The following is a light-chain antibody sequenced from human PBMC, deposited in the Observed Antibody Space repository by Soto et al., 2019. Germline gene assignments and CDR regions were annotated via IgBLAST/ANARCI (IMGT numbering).Light chain of an antibody. CDR3: SSYTTSSTPYV. Sequence: QSALTQPASVPGSPGQSITISCTGTDSDVGGYNYVSWYQQHPGKAPKLIIYEVSNRPSGVSTRFSGSKSGNTASLTISGLQAEDEADYYRSSYTTSSTPYVFGTGTKVTVL. V-gene: IGLV2-14*01. CDR2: EVS. J-gene: IGLJ1*01. CDR1: DSDVGGYNY.